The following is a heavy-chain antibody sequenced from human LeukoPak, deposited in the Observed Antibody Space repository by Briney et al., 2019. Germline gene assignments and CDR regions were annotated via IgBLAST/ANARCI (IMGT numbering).Heavy chain of an antibody. CDR1: GGSIYSNSYY. D-gene: IGHD3-16*01. CDR3: ARGQIRGVGLFDY. V-gene: IGHV4-39*07. J-gene: IGHJ4*01. CDR2: IYYSGST. Sequence: SETLSLTCTLSGGSIYSNSYYWGWIRQPPGKGLEWIGSIYYSGSTYYNPSLKSRVTISVDTSKNQFSLKLRSVTAADTAVYYCARGQIRGVGLFDYWGHGTLVTVSS.